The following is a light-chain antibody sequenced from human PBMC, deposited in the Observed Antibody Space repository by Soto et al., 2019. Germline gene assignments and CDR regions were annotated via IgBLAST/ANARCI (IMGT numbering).Light chain of an antibody. J-gene: IGKJ4*01. CDR1: QSVSSY. V-gene: IGKV3-11*01. Sequence: EIVLTQSPATLSLSPGERATLSCRASQSVSSYLAWYQQKPGQAPRLLIYDASNRATGIPARFSGSGSGTDFLLTISSLEPEDFAVYYCQQRSTWLTFGGGTKVEIK. CDR2: DAS. CDR3: QQRSTWLT.